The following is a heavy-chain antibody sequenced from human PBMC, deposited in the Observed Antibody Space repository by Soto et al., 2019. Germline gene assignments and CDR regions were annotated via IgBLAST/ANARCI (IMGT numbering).Heavy chain of an antibody. V-gene: IGHV4-30-4*01. Sequence: QVQLQESGPGLEKPSQTLSLTCTVSGGSISSGDYYWSWIRQPPGKGLERIGYIYYSGSTYYNPSLKSRVTISVDTSKNQFSLKLSSVTAADTAVYYCASQEAYGSGSYYFPLDYWGQGTLVTVSS. CDR2: IYYSGST. D-gene: IGHD3-10*01. CDR3: ASQEAYGSGSYYFPLDY. CDR1: GGSISSGDYY. J-gene: IGHJ4*02.